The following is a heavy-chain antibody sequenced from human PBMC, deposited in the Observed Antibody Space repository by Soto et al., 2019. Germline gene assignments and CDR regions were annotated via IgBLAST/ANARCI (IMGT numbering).Heavy chain of an antibody. Sequence: QVQLVQSGTEVKKPGASVKVSCKASGYTFTTYGFTWVRQAPGQGLEWMGWVNIYNGKTNYAQKFQGRVTMTTDTSXXTAYMELRSLRSDDTAVYYCARDDNYYGSGSTIDYWGQGTLVIVSS. D-gene: IGHD3-10*01. J-gene: IGHJ4*02. CDR3: ARDDNYYGSGSTIDY. CDR2: VNIYNGKT. V-gene: IGHV1-18*01. CDR1: GYTFTTYG.